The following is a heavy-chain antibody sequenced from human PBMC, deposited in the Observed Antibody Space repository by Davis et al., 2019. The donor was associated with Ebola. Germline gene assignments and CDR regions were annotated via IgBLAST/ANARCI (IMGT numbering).Heavy chain of an antibody. CDR1: GASITNYF. CDR3: ARGNYGDYIVLYYYNMDV. Sequence: SETLSLTCTVSGASITNYFWSWIRQPPGKGLEWIGNIHYLGNTNYNPSLKSRVTMSVDTSKNQFSLKLSSVTAADTAVYYCARGNYGDYIVLYYYNMDVWGQGTTVAVSS. V-gene: IGHV4-59*01. CDR2: IHYLGNT. D-gene: IGHD4-17*01. J-gene: IGHJ6*02.